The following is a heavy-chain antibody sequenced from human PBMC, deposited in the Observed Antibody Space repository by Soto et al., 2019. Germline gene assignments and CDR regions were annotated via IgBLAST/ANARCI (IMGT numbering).Heavy chain of an antibody. V-gene: IGHV4-34*01. D-gene: IGHD3-10*01. J-gene: IGHJ6*03. Sequence: SETLSLTCAVYGGSFSGYYWSWIRQPPGKGLEWIGEINHSGSTNYNPSLKSRVTISVDTSKNQFSLKLSSVTAADTAVYYCASLGELLFGYYMDVWGKGTTVTVSS. CDR3: ASLGELLFGYYMDV. CDR2: INHSGST. CDR1: GGSFSGYY.